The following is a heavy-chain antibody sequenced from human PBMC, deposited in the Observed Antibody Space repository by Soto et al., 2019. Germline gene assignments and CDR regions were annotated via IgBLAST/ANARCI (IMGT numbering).Heavy chain of an antibody. CDR1: GYTFGTYA. CDR2: INVGNGNT. J-gene: IGHJ4*02. V-gene: IGHV1-3*05. Sequence: QVQLVQSGAEEKMPGASVKVSCKASGYTFGTYAMQWVRQAPGQRLEWMGWINVGNGNTKYSQNFQGRVTITRDTSASTAYMELSSLTSEDTAVYYCARSPSGAEGGYFDYWGQGILVTVAS. D-gene: IGHD2-15*01. CDR3: ARSPSGAEGGYFDY.